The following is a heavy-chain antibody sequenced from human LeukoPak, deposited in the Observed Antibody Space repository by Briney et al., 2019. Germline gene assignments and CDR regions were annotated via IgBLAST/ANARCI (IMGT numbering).Heavy chain of an antibody. D-gene: IGHD1-1*01. Sequence: GGSLRLSCTASGFTVSSNYMSWVRQAPGKGLEWVSVIYGGVNTVYADSVQGRFTISRDNSKNTLYLQMSSLRAEDTAVYYCAKSPKTGFLFDYWGKGTLVTVSS. CDR3: AKSPKTGFLFDY. CDR2: IYGGVNT. V-gene: IGHV3-66*01. CDR1: GFTVSSNY. J-gene: IGHJ4*02.